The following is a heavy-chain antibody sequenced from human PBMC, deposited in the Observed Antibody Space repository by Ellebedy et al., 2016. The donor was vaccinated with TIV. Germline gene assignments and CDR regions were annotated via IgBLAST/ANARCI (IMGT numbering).Heavy chain of an antibody. D-gene: IGHD1-26*01. CDR2: TYESGTS. V-gene: IGHV4-30-2*01. Sequence: SETLSLXXAVSGGSISSGSYSWSWIRQPPGKGLEWVGFTYESGTSYYNPSLKSRVTISVDRSKTQFSLRLTSVTAADTAVYYCARGLGATPRHWGQGTLVTVSS. CDR3: ARGLGATPRH. J-gene: IGHJ1*01. CDR1: GGSISSGSYS.